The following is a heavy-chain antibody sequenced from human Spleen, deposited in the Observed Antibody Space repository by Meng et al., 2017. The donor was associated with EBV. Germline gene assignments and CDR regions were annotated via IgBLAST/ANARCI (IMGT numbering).Heavy chain of an antibody. Sequence: QVQLVESGGXXVKPGXSLRLSCAASGFTFNDYYMGWIRQAPGQGLEWVSYISGSGSSIYYADSVKGRFTISRDNAKKSLFLQMNSLRAEDTAVYFCARDNGPGSFYNMRFDSGGQGTLVTVSS. J-gene: IGHJ5*01. CDR2: ISGSGSSI. CDR1: GFTFNDYY. D-gene: IGHD3-10*01. V-gene: IGHV3-11*01. CDR3: ARDNGPGSFYNMRFDS.